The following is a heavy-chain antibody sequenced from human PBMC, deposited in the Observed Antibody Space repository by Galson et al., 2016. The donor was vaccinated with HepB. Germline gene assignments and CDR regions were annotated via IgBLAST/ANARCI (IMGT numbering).Heavy chain of an antibody. Sequence: SLRLSCAASGLTFSNYIMSWVRQAPGKGLEWVSGLTSSGTTTQYADSVKGRFTISRDNANNTLYLQMDSLTAEDSAVYYCATSGRRSVSSSGQRRPISYFDYWSRGTRVTVTS. J-gene: IGHJ4*02. CDR3: ATSGRRSVSSSGQRRPISYFDY. D-gene: IGHD5/OR15-5a*01. CDR2: LTSSGTTT. CDR1: GLTFSNYI. V-gene: IGHV3-23*01.